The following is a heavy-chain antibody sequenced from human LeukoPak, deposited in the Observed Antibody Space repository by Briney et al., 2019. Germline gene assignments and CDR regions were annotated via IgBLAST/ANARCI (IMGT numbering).Heavy chain of an antibody. CDR2: IDKHGNGK. Sequence: GGSLRLSCVPAGFTFGILWVTWARQAPGRGLGWVANIDKHGNGKYYVDSVKGRFAVSRDYARNSVFLQMDSLRAEDTSVYYCARDAGWGYYDLWGQGTPVTVSS. J-gene: IGHJ4*02. CDR1: GFTFGILW. V-gene: IGHV3-7*01. D-gene: IGHD1-26*01. CDR3: ARDAGWGYYDL.